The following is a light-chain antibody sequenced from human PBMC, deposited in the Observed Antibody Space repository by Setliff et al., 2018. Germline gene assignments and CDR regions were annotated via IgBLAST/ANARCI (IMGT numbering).Light chain of an antibody. V-gene: IGLV2-8*01. Sequence: QSVLTQPPSASGSPGQSVTISRTGTSSDVGGYNYVSWYQQHPGKAPKLMIYEVSKRPSGVPDRFSGSKSGNTASLTVSGLQAEDEADYYCSSYAGSNTPYVFGTGTKVT. CDR1: SSDVGGYNY. CDR2: EVS. CDR3: SSYAGSNTPYV. J-gene: IGLJ1*01.